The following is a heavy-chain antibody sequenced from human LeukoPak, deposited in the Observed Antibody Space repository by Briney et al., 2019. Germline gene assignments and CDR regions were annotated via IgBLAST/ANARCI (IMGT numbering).Heavy chain of an antibody. V-gene: IGHV4-59*01. Sequence: SETLSLTCNVSGGSISTYYWNWIRQPPGKALEWIGYIYYSGTTGYNPSLKGRITISVDTFKNQFSLDLYYVTAADTATYYCARADGYYYGMDVWGLGTPVTVSS. CDR2: IYYSGTT. CDR3: ARADGYYYGMDV. D-gene: IGHD5-24*01. J-gene: IGHJ6*02. CDR1: GGSISTYY.